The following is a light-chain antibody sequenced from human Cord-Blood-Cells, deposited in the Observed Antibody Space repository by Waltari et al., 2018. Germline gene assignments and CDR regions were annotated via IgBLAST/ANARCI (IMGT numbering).Light chain of an antibody. V-gene: IGLV2-14*01. CDR1: SSDVGGYNY. Sequence: QSALTQPASVSGSPGQSITISCTGTSSDVGGYNYVSWYQQHPGKAPKLMIYDVSNRPSGVSNRCSGSNSGNTASLTISGLQAEDEADYYCSSYTSSSRVFGGGTKLTVL. J-gene: IGLJ3*02. CDR2: DVS. CDR3: SSYTSSSRV.